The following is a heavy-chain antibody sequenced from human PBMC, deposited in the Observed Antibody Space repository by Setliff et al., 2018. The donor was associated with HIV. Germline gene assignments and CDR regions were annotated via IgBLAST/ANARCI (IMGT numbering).Heavy chain of an antibody. CDR3: ARTHGCDCSRTSCSPACDALDI. V-gene: IGHV1-24*01. CDR2: FDPQDGET. D-gene: IGHD2-2*01. Sequence: PRPSVKLSCTISGYTLTEVSMHWVRQAPGKGLEWMGYFDPQDGETVYAQKFQGRVTLTEDTSTGTAYMELRSLRSDDTALYYCARTHGCDCSRTSCSPACDALDIWGQGTMVTVSS. J-gene: IGHJ3*02. CDR1: GYTLTEVS.